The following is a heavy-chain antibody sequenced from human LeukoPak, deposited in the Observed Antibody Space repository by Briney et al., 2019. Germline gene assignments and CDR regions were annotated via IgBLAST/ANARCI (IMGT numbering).Heavy chain of an antibody. CDR2: IYSGGST. CDR1: GFTVSSNY. CDR3: ASSDSSSPGYFQH. Sequence: PGGSLRLSCATSGFTVSSNYMSWVRQAPGKGLEWVSVIYSGGSTYYADSVKGRFTISRDNSKNTLYLQMNSLRAEDTAVYYCASSDSSSPGYFQHWGQGTLVTVSS. V-gene: IGHV3-66*01. J-gene: IGHJ1*01. D-gene: IGHD6-13*01.